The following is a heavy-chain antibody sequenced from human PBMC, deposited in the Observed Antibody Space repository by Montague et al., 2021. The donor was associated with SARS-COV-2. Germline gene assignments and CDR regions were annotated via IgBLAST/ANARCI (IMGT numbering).Heavy chain of an antibody. J-gene: IGHJ4*02. Sequence: ETLSLTCTVSGGSISSSSYYWGWIRQPPGKGLEWIGSIYYSGSTYYNPSLKSRVTISVDTSKNQFSLKLSSVTAADTAVYYCARQSPVTMIVVVISGRFDSWGQGTLVTVSS. V-gene: IGHV4-39*01. D-gene: IGHD3-22*01. CDR2: IYYSGST. CDR3: ARQSPVTMIVVVISGRFDS. CDR1: GGSISSSSYY.